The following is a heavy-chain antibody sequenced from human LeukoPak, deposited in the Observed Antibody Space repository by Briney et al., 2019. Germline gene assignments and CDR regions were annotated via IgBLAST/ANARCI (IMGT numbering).Heavy chain of an antibody. CDR3: ARDANVRDAYYYYMDV. CDR1: GGSISSHY. Sequence: SETLSLTCTVSGGSISSHYWSWIRQPPGKGLEWIGYIYHSGSTNYNPSLKSRVTISVDTSKNQFSLKLSSVTAADTAVYYCARDANVRDAYYYYMDVWGKGTTATLSS. J-gene: IGHJ6*03. CDR2: IYHSGST. D-gene: IGHD2/OR15-2a*01. V-gene: IGHV4-59*11.